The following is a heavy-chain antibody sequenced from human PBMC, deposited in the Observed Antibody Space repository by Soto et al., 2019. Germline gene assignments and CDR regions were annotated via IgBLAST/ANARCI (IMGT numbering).Heavy chain of an antibody. J-gene: IGHJ5*02. CDR1: GYTFTSYA. CDR3: ATGAELAVAGTWGNWFDP. V-gene: IGHV1-3*01. CDR2: INAGNGKT. D-gene: IGHD6-19*01. Sequence: ASVKVSCKASGYTFTSYAMHWVLRAPGERLEWMGWINAGNGKTKYSQKFQGRVTMTRDTSASTAYMELSSLRSEDTAVYYCATGAELAVAGTWGNWFDPWGQGTLVTVSS.